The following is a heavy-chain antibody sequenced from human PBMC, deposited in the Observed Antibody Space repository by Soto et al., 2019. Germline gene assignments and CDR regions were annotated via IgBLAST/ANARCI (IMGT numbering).Heavy chain of an antibody. CDR2: ISGSGVST. J-gene: IGHJ6*02. Sequence: EVQLLESGGGLVQPGGSLRLSCAASGLTFSSYAMSWVRQAPGKGLEWVSAISGSGVSTYYADSVKGRFTISRDNSKNTLYLQMNSLRAEDTAVYYCAKTSNNYYHYYDMDVWGQGTTVSVSS. D-gene: IGHD4-4*01. CDR3: AKTSNNYYHYYDMDV. V-gene: IGHV3-23*01. CDR1: GLTFSSYA.